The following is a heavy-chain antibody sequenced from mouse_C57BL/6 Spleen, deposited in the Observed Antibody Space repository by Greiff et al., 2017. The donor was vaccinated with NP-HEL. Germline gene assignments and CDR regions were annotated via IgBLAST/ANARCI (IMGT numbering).Heavy chain of an antibody. CDR3: TYGYPYYFDY. J-gene: IGHJ2*01. D-gene: IGHD2-2*01. V-gene: IGHV6-3*01. Sequence: EVKLVESGGGLVQPGGSMKLSCVASGFTFSNYWMNWVRQSPEKGLEWVAQISLRSDYYATHYAEPVKGRFTISRVDSKSSVYLQMKNLRAEAPGIYYCTYGYPYYFDYRGQGATLTGSS. CDR2: ISLRSDYYAT. CDR1: GFTFSNYW.